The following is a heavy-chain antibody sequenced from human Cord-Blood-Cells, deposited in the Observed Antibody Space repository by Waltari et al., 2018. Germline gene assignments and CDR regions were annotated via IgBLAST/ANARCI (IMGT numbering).Heavy chain of an antibody. J-gene: IGHJ2*01. CDR1: GFSLSNARMG. CDR3: ARITSHWGHWYSDL. CDR2: IFSNDEK. D-gene: IGHD7-27*01. Sequence: QVTLKESGPVLVKPTETLTLTCTVSGFSLSNARMGVSWIRQPPGKALEWLAHIFSNDEKSYSTAPKSRLTISKDTSKSQVALNMANMDPGDTATYYCARITSHWGHWYSDLWGRGTLVTVSS. V-gene: IGHV2-26*01.